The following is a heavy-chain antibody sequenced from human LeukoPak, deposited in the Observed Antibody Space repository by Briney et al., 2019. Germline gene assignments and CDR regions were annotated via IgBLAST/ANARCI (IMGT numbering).Heavy chain of an antibody. CDR1: GFTFSSYA. V-gene: IGHV3-23*01. Sequence: GGSLRLSCAASGFTFSSYAMSWVRQAPGKGLEWVSGIIGGAGGTYYADSVKGRFTISRDNSKNTLYLQMNSLRAEDTAVYYCAHGSMYQLDYWGQGTLVTVSS. CDR3: AHGSMYQLDY. D-gene: IGHD2-2*01. CDR2: IIGGAGGT. J-gene: IGHJ4*02.